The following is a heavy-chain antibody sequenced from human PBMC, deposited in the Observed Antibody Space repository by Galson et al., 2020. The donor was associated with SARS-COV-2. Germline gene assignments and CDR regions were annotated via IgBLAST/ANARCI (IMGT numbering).Heavy chain of an antibody. J-gene: IGHJ4*02. V-gene: IGHV3-11*01. Sequence: GESLKISCAASGFTFSDYYMSWIRQAPGKGLEWVSYISSSGVKKYYADSVKGRFTISRDNAKNSLSLQMNSRRAEDTAVYYCASVVTASRFDYWGQGTLVTVSS. CDR2: ISSSGVKK. D-gene: IGHD2-21*02. CDR1: GFTFSDYY. CDR3: ASVVTASRFDY.